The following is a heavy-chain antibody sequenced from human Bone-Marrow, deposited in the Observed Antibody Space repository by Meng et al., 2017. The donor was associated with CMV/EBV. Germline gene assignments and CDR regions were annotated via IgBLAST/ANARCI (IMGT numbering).Heavy chain of an antibody. Sequence: GESLKISCTASGFTFSSYSMNWVRQAPGKGLEWVSSISVISTYIYYADSVKGRFTISRDNAKNSLHLQMNSLRAEDTAVYYCARTRTGTTVGWFDPWGQGTLVTVSS. D-gene: IGHD1-1*01. CDR1: GFTFSSYS. CDR3: ARTRTGTTVGWFDP. CDR2: ISVISTYI. J-gene: IGHJ5*02. V-gene: IGHV3-21*01.